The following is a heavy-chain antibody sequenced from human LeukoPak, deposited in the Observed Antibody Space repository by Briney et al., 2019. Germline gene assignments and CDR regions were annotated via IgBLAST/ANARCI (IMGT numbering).Heavy chain of an antibody. J-gene: IGHJ4*02. Sequence: PGGSLRLSCAASGFTFSTYAMHWVRQAPGKGLEYVSAISNNGGSTYYANSVKGRFTISRDNSKNTLYLQMGSLRADDMAVYYCAREHYGDSDTYYFDYWGQGTLVTVSS. CDR2: ISNNGGST. CDR1: GFTFSTYA. D-gene: IGHD4-17*01. CDR3: AREHYGDSDTYYFDY. V-gene: IGHV3-64*01.